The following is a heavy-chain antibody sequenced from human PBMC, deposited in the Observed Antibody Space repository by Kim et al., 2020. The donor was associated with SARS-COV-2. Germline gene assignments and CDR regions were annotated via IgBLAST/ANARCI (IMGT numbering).Heavy chain of an antibody. CDR3: ATRIVGAKGFDY. CDR2: ISYDGSNK. CDR1: GFTFSSYG. V-gene: IGHV3-30*03. J-gene: IGHJ4*02. Sequence: GGSLRLSCAASGFTFSSYGMHWVRQAPGKGLEWVAVISYDGSNKYYADSVKGRFTISRDNSKNTLYLQMNSLRAEDTAVYYCATRIVGAKGFDYWGQGTLVTVSS. D-gene: IGHD1-26*01.